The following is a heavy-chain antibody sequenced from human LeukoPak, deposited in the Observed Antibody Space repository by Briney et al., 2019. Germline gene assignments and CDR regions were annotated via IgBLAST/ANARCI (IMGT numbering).Heavy chain of an antibody. J-gene: IGHJ6*03. CDR3: AKIAAAGPHYYYYMDV. CDR1: GFTFDDYG. Sequence: GGSLRLSCAASGFTFDDYGMSWVRQAPGKGLEWISGINWNGGSTGYADSVKGRFTISRDNAKNSLYLQINSLRAEDTAVYYCAKIAAAGPHYYYYMDVWGKGTTVTISS. V-gene: IGHV3-20*04. D-gene: IGHD6-13*01. CDR2: INWNGGST.